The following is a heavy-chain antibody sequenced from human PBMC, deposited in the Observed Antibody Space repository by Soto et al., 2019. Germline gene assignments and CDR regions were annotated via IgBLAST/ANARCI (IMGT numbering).Heavy chain of an antibody. CDR2: INHSGST. CDR3: ARTGYSSGWYKAAFDI. J-gene: IGHJ3*02. CDR1: GGSFSGYY. D-gene: IGHD6-19*01. V-gene: IGHV4-34*01. Sequence: SETLSLTCAVYGGSFSGYYLSWIRQPPGKGLEWIGEINHSGSTNYSPSLKSRVTISVDTSKNQFSLKLSSVTAADTAVYYCARTGYSSGWYKAAFDIWGQGTMVTVSS.